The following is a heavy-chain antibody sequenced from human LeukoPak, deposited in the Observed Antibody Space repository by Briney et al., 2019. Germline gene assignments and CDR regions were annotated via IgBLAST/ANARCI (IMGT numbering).Heavy chain of an antibody. CDR3: ARGEPLEPHDY. V-gene: IGHV1-18*01. CDR2: ISAYNGNT. D-gene: IGHD1-14*01. Sequence: ASVKVSCKASGYTFTSYGISWVRQAPGQGLERMGWISAYNGNTNYAQKLQGRVTMNTDTYTSTDYMEMRRQRYDDKAVYYCARGEPLEPHDYWGQGTLVTVSS. J-gene: IGHJ4*02. CDR1: GYTFTSYG.